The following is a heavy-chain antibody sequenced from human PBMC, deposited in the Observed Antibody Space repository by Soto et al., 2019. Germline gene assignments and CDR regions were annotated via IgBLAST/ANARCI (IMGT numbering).Heavy chain of an antibody. CDR2: IYYSGST. Sequence: SETLSLTCTVSGGSISSGGYYWSWIRQHPGKGLEWIGYIYYSGSTYYNPSLKSRVTISVDTSKNQFSLKLSSVTAADTAVYYCARGSVDTVDSSGFFEYWGQGTPVTVSS. D-gene: IGHD3-22*01. V-gene: IGHV4-31*03. CDR3: ARGSVDTVDSSGFFEY. J-gene: IGHJ4*02. CDR1: GGSISSGGYY.